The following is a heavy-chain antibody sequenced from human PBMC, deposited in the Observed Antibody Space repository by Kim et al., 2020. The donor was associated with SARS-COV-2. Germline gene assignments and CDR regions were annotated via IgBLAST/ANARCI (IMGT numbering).Heavy chain of an antibody. Sequence: YADPGKGRFTIPRDNAKNSLYLQMNSLRAEDTAVYYCARGAGGSYSDFDYWGQGTLVTVSS. CDR3: ARGAGGSYSDFDY. V-gene: IGHV3-48*03. D-gene: IGHD1-26*01. J-gene: IGHJ4*02.